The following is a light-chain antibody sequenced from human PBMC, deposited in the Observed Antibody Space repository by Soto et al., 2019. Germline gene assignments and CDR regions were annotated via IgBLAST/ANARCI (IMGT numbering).Light chain of an antibody. CDR1: SSNFGAGYE. CDR3: QSFDSSLIVYV. Sequence: QSVLTQPPSVSGAPGQRVTISCTGSSSNFGAGYEVHWYKQVPGAAPTLVIFNNLNRPSGVPERFSGSKSGTSASLVISGLQAGDEADYYCQSFDSSLIVYVFGSGTKVTVL. V-gene: IGLV1-40*01. CDR2: NNL. J-gene: IGLJ1*01.